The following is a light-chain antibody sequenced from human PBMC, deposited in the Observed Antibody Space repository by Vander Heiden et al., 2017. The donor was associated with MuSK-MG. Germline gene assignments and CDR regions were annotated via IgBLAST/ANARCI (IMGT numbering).Light chain of an antibody. CDR2: EAS. CDR3: QQYDNFPLT. J-gene: IGKJ4*01. Sequence: DIQMTQSPSSLSASVGDRVTITCQASQYISNYLNWYQQQPGKSPKLLIYEASILERGVPSRFSGSGSGTDFTFTISSLQPEAIATYYCQQYDNFPLTFGGGTKVEIK. CDR1: QYISNY. V-gene: IGKV1-33*01.